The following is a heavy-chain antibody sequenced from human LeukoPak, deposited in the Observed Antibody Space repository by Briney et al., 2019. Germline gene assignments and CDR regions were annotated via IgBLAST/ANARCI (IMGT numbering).Heavy chain of an antibody. CDR2: INGNNGNT. Sequence: ASVKVSCKASGHTFSSFGIGWVRQAPGQGLEWMGWINGNNGNTNYAEKLQGRLTMTTDTSTSTAYMELRSLRSDDTAVYYCARDLPSLSPVALTYWAQGTLVTVSS. CDR1: GHTFSSFG. V-gene: IGHV1-18*01. D-gene: IGHD2-2*01. CDR3: ARDLPSLSPVALTY. J-gene: IGHJ4*02.